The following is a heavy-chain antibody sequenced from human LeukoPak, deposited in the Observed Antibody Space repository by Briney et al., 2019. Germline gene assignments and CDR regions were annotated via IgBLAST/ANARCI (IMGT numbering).Heavy chain of an antibody. Sequence: GGPLRLSCAASGFTFSTYAMHWVRQAPGTGLEWVAFIRYDGNNKDYADSVKGPFTISRDNSKNTLYLQMSSLRPEDTAVYYCAKDRNVWGTYPLYFDYWGQGTLVTVSS. CDR3: AKDRNVWGTYPLYFDY. CDR2: IRYDGNNK. J-gene: IGHJ4*02. CDR1: GFTFSTYA. D-gene: IGHD3-16*02. V-gene: IGHV3-30*02.